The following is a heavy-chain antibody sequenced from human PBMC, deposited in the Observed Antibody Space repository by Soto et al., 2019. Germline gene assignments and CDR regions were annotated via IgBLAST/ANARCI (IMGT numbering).Heavy chain of an antibody. CDR2: LSSDSFYS. J-gene: IGHJ6*02. Sequence: PGGSLRLSCAVSGFPFASCSMSWVRQAPGQGLEWLASLSSDSFYSFHADSIRGRFTISRDDAKNLLLLKMNSLTIEDTATYYCAREANTIYAPHGLDVWGQGTAVTASS. CDR1: GFPFASCS. CDR3: AREANTIYAPHGLDV. D-gene: IGHD3-3*01. V-gene: IGHV3-21*01.